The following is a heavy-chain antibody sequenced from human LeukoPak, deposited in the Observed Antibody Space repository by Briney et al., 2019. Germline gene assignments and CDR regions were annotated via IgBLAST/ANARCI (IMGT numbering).Heavy chain of an antibody. CDR3: ASIFSSPPYYYYYMDV. J-gene: IGHJ6*03. Sequence: SETLSLTCTVSGGSISSSSYYWGWIRQPPGKGLEWIGSIYYSGSTYYNPSLKSRVTISVDTSKNQFSLKLSSVTAADTAVYYCASIFSSPPYYYYYMDVWGKGTTVTVSS. V-gene: IGHV4-39*07. CDR1: GGSISSSSYY. CDR2: IYYSGST. D-gene: IGHD2-21*01.